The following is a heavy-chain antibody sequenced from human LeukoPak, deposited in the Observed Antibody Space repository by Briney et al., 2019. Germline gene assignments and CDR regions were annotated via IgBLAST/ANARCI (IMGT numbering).Heavy chain of an antibody. V-gene: IGHV7-4-1*02. J-gene: IGHJ4*02. D-gene: IGHD5-12*01. CDR1: GYTFTSYA. CDR3: ARAVDIVATIGGRGLDY. CDR2: INTNTGNP. Sequence: ASVKVSCKASGYTFTSYAMNWVRQAPGQGLEWMGWINTNTGNPTYAQGFTGRFVFSLDTSVSTAYLQISSLKAEDTAVYYCARAVDIVATIGGRGLDYWGQGTLVTVSS.